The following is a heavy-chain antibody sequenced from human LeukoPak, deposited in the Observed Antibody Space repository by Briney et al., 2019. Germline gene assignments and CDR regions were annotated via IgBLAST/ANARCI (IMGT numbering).Heavy chain of an antibody. CDR2: ISSSSSNK. CDR1: GFTFSSYS. V-gene: IGHV3-21*01. D-gene: IGHD3-10*01. J-gene: IGHJ4*02. Sequence: GSLRLSCAASGFTFSSYSMNWVRQAPGKGLEWVSSISSSSSNKYYADSVKGRFTISRDNSKNSLYLQMNSLRAEDTAVCYCTRGPMVRGPDYWGQGTLVTVSS. CDR3: TRGPMVRGPDY.